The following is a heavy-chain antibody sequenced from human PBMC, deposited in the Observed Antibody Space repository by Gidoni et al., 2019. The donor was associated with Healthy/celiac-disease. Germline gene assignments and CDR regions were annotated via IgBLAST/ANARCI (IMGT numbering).Heavy chain of an antibody. J-gene: IGHJ5*02. D-gene: IGHD1-1*01. V-gene: IGHV3-66*02. CDR3: ARVLGWNDVADWFDP. CDR1: GFTVSSNY. CDR2: IYSGGST. Sequence: EVQLVESGGGLVQPGGSLRLSCAASGFTVSSNYMRWVRQAPGKGLEWVSVIYSGGSTYYADSVKGRFTISRDNSKNTLYLQMNSLRAEDTAVYYCARVLGWNDVADWFDPWGQGTLVTVSS.